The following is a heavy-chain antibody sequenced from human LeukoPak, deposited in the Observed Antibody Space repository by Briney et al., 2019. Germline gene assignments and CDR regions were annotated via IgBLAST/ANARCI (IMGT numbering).Heavy chain of an antibody. V-gene: IGHV3-74*03. CDR3: VAYNWNYPDY. Sequence: GGSLRLSCAASGFSFRSYFMYWVRQALGKGLVWVSRINTDGRDTEYADPVKGRFTISRDNAKNTLYMQMNSLREEDTAVYYCVAYNWNYPDYWGQGTLVTVSS. CDR2: INTDGRDT. CDR1: GFSFRSYF. D-gene: IGHD1-7*01. J-gene: IGHJ4*02.